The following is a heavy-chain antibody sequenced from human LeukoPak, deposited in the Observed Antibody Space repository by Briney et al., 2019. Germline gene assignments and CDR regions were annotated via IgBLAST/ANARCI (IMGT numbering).Heavy chain of an antibody. CDR1: GFTFSSYS. D-gene: IGHD2-15*01. CDR2: ISSSSSYI. CDR3: ARDIGYCSGGSCYSLALDY. V-gene: IGHV3-21*01. J-gene: IGHJ4*02. Sequence: PGGSLRLSCAASGFTFSSYSMNWVRQAPGKGLEWVSSISSSSSYIYYADSVKGRFTISRDNAKNSLYLQMNSLRAEDTAVYYCARDIGYCSGGSCYSLALDYWGQGTLVTVSS.